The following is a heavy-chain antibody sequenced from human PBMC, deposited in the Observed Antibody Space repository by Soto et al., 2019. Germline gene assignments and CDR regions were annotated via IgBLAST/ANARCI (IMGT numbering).Heavy chain of an antibody. CDR2: FIPIFGTA. Sequence: QVQLVNSGAEVKKPGSSVKVSCKASGGTFSSYAISWVRQAPGQGLEWMGGFIPIFGTANYAQKFQGRVTITADESTSTAYMERRSLRSEDTAVYYCAREGGGSLPGDYWGQGTLVTVSS. J-gene: IGHJ4*02. V-gene: IGHV1-69*01. CDR3: AREGGGSLPGDY. CDR1: GGTFSSYA. D-gene: IGHD1-26*01.